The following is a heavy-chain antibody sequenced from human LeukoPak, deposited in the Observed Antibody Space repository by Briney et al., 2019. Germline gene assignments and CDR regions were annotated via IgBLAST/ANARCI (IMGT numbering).Heavy chain of an antibody. D-gene: IGHD4-17*01. CDR1: GFTFSDYY. CDR2: ISSSGSTI. CDR3: ARAPRKNDYGDYVYY. Sequence: GGSLRLSCATSGFTFSDYYMSWIRQAPGKGLEWVSYISSSGSTIYYADSVKGRFTISRDNAKNSLYLQMNSLRAEDTAVYYCARAPRKNDYGDYVYYWGQGTLVTVSS. V-gene: IGHV3-11*01. J-gene: IGHJ4*02.